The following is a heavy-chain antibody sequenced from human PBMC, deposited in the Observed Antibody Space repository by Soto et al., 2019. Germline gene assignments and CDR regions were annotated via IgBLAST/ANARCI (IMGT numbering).Heavy chain of an antibody. V-gene: IGHV3-53*01. J-gene: IGHJ6*02. CDR2: IYSGGST. D-gene: IGHD3-16*01. CDR1: WFTLNCNY. CDR3: ARDSVGPYYYYGMDV. Sequence: GALKLSCAASWFTLNCNYLSLVRQAPGKGLEWVSVIYSGGSTYYADSVKGRFTIPRDNSKNTLYLQMNSLRAEDTAVYYCARDSVGPYYYYGMDVWGQGTTVTV.